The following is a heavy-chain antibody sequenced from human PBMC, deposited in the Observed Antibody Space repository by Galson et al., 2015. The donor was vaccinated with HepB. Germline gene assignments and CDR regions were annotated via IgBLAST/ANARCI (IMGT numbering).Heavy chain of an antibody. CDR2: ITGSDGRT. CDR1: GFTFSHYA. CDR3: ARMGAFADHDFDP. D-gene: IGHD1-26*01. Sequence: SLRLSCAASGFTFSHYAMTWVRQAPGKGLEWVSCITGSDGRTYYTDSVRGRFTISRDNSKNTLYLQINNARADDTAVYYCARMGAFADHDFDPWGQGIKVSVSS. J-gene: IGHJ5*02. V-gene: IGHV3-23*01.